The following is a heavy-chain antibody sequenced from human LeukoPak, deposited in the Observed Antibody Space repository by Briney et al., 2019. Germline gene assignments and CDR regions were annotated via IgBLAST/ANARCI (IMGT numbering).Heavy chain of an antibody. CDR3: ARSNWNYDGHFDY. D-gene: IGHD1-7*01. CDR1: GGSISSYY. V-gene: IGHV4-59*01. Sequence: SETLSLTCTVSGGSISSYYWSWIRQPPGKGLEWIGYVYYSGSTNYNPSLKSRVTISVDTSKNQFSLNLTSVIAADTAVYYCARSNWNYDGHFDYWGQGVLVTVSS. J-gene: IGHJ4*02. CDR2: VYYSGST.